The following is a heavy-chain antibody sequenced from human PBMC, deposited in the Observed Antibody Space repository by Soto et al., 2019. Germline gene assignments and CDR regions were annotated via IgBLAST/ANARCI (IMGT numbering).Heavy chain of an antibody. D-gene: IGHD2-15*01. CDR2: ISYDGSNK. Sequence: GGSLRLSCAASGFTFSSYGMHWVRQAPGKGLEWVAVISYDGSNKYYADSVKGRFTISRDNSKNTLYLQMNSLRAEDTAVYYCAKGKTTLTYYFDYWGQGTLVTVSS. CDR1: GFTFSSYG. J-gene: IGHJ4*02. CDR3: AKGKTTLTYYFDY. V-gene: IGHV3-30*18.